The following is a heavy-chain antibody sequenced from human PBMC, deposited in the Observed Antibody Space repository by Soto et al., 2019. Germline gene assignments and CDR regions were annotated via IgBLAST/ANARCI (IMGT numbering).Heavy chain of an antibody. CDR3: ARSQGSSTSLEIYYYYYYGMDV. V-gene: IGHV3-21*04. CDR2: INPNSRYM. CDR1: GFTFSSYS. J-gene: IGHJ6*02. D-gene: IGHD2-2*01. Sequence: EVQLLESGGGLVNPGGSLRLSCSASGFTFSSYSMDWVRQAPGKGLEWVASINPNSRYMFYADSVRGRFTIFRDYAKNSLHLQMNGLGVEDTAVYYCARSQGSSTSLEIYYYYYYGMDVWGQGTTVTVSS.